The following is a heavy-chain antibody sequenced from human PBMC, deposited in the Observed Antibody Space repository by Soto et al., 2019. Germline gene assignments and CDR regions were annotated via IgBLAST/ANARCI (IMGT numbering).Heavy chain of an antibody. CDR1: GFTLSSYG. J-gene: IGHJ3*02. CDR3: AKGEDNAFDI. CDR2: ISYDGSNK. Sequence: QVQLVESGGGVVQPGRSLRLSCAASGFTLSSYGMHWVRQAPGKGLEWVAVISYDGSNKYYADSVKGRFTISRDNSKNTLYLQMNSLRAEDTAVYYCAKGEDNAFDIWGLGTMVTVSS. V-gene: IGHV3-30*18.